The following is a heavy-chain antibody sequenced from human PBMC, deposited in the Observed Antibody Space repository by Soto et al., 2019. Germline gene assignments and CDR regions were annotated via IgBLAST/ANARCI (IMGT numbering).Heavy chain of an antibody. CDR2: INHSGST. CDR3: ARVELAEYCSSTSCYGNNWFDP. Sequence: PSETLSLTCAVYGGSFSGQYWSWILQPPGKELEWIGEINHSGSTNYNPSLKSRVTISVDTSKNQFSLKLSSVTAADTAVYYCARVELAEYCSSTSCYGNNWFDPWGQGTLVTVS. D-gene: IGHD2-2*01. V-gene: IGHV4-34*01. CDR1: GGSFSGQY. J-gene: IGHJ5*02.